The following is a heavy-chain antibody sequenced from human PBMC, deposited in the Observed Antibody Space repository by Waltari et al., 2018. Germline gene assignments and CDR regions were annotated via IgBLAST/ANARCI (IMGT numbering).Heavy chain of an antibody. CDR3: ARGDIVIVPAADNWFDP. D-gene: IGHD2-15*01. V-gene: IGHV7-4-1*02. CDR2: INTNTGKP. Sequence: QVQLVQSGSEMKKPGASVKVSCKPSGYTFIHYGVNWVRQAPGQGLEWMGWINTNTGKPTYAQGFTGRFVFSSDTSVNTAYLQISNLKTEDTAVYYCARGDIVIVPAADNWFDPWGQGTLVTVSS. J-gene: IGHJ5*02. CDR1: GYTFIHYG.